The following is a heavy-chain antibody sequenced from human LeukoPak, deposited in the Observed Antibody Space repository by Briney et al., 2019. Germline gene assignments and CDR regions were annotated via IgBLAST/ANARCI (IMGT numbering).Heavy chain of an antibody. Sequence: SETLSLTCTVSGGSLSSYYWSWIRQPPGKGLEWVGYIYYSGSTNYNHSLKRRVTISGDTSKNQFSLKLSSVTAADTAVYYCARDRGGWNLWADAFDIWGQGTMVTVSS. CDR2: IYYSGST. CDR1: GGSLSSYY. CDR3: ARDRGGWNLWADAFDI. J-gene: IGHJ3*02. D-gene: IGHD1-1*01. V-gene: IGHV4-59*01.